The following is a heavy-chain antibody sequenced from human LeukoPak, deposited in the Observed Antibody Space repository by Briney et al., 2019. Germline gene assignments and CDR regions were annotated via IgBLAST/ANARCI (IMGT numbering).Heavy chain of an antibody. D-gene: IGHD6-19*01. J-gene: IGHJ4*02. CDR3: ARGPTRSGWRNKFDY. CDR1: GSSISSYY. V-gene: IGHV4-34*01. Sequence: SETLSLTCTVSGSSISSYYWSWIRQPPGKGLEWIGEINHSGSTNYNPSLKSRVTISVDTSKNQFSLKLSSVTAADTAVYYCARGPTRSGWRNKFDYWGQGTLVTVSS. CDR2: INHSGST.